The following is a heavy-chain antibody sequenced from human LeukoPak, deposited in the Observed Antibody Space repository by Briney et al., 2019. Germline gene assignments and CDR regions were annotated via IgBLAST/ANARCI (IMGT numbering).Heavy chain of an antibody. CDR3: AREPDGSSWSLNWFDP. J-gene: IGHJ5*02. CDR2: TYYRSKWYN. V-gene: IGHV6-1*01. D-gene: IGHD6-13*01. Sequence: SQTLSLTCAISGDSVSSNSAAWNWIRQSPSRGLEWLGGTYYRSKWYNDYAVSVKSRITINPDTSKNQFSLQLNSVTPEDTAVYYCAREPDGSSWSLNWFDPWGQGTLVTVSS. CDR1: GDSVSSNSAA.